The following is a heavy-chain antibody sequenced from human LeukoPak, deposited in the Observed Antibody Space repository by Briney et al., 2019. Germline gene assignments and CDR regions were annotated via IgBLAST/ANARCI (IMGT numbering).Heavy chain of an antibody. J-gene: IGHJ6*02. CDR3: AKDLWVYMTTTHGMDV. CDR2: ISYDGSNK. CDR1: GFTFSSYG. D-gene: IGHD4-17*01. V-gene: IGHV3-30*18. Sequence: PGGSLRLSCAASGFTFSSYGMHWVRRAPGKGLEWVAVISYDGSNKYYADSVKGRFTISRDNSKNTLYLQMNSLRAEDTAVYYCAKDLWVYMTTTHGMDVWGQGTTVTVSS.